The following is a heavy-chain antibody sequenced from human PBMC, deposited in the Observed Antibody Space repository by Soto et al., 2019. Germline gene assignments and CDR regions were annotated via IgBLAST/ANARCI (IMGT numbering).Heavy chain of an antibody. V-gene: IGHV1-3*01. CDR1: GYTFTSYA. Sequence: ASVKVSCKASGYTFTSYAMHWVRQAPGQRLEWMGWINAGNGNTKYSQKFQGRVTITRDTSASTAYMELSSLRSDDTAVYYCARVRQLVGYFYYYMDVWGKGTTVTVSS. J-gene: IGHJ6*03. CDR2: INAGNGNT. D-gene: IGHD6-6*01. CDR3: ARVRQLVGYFYYYMDV.